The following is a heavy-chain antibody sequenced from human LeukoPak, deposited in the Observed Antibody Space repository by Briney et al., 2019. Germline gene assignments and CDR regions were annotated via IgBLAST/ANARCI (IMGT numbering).Heavy chain of an antibody. CDR2: IYPGDSDT. Sequence: GESLKISCKGSGYSFTSYWIGWVRQMPGKGLEWMGIIYPGDSDTRYSPSFQGQVTISADKSISTAYLQWSSLKASDTAMYYCARLSGRLEVSGAFDIWGQGTMVTVSS. CDR3: ARLSGRLEVSGAFDI. J-gene: IGHJ3*02. D-gene: IGHD1-1*01. CDR1: GYSFTSYW. V-gene: IGHV5-51*01.